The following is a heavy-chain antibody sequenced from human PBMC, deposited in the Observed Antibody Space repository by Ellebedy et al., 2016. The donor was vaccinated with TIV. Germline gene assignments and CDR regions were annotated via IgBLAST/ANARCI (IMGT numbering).Heavy chain of an antibody. V-gene: IGHV1-69*13. CDR1: GGTFSSYA. D-gene: IGHD2-15*01. J-gene: IGHJ3*02. Sequence: SVKVSXXASGGTFSSYAINWVRQAPGQGLEWMGGIIPIFGTANYAQKFQGRVTITADESTTTVYMELSSLRSEDTAVYYCASSSYSPDGDAFDIWGQGTMVTVSS. CDR2: IIPIFGTA. CDR3: ASSSYSPDGDAFDI.